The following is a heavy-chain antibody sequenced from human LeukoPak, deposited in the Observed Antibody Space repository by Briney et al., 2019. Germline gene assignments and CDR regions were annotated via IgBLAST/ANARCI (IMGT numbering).Heavy chain of an antibody. CDR1: GFTFSDYY. Sequence: PGGSLRLSCAASGFTFSDYYMSWIRQAPGKGLEWVSYISSSSSYTNYADSVKGRFTISRDNAKNSLYLQMNSLRAEDTAVYYCARESRKAYYDILTGYFDYWGQRTLVTVSS. CDR2: ISSSSSYT. D-gene: IGHD3-9*01. V-gene: IGHV3-11*05. CDR3: ARESRKAYYDILTGYFDY. J-gene: IGHJ4*02.